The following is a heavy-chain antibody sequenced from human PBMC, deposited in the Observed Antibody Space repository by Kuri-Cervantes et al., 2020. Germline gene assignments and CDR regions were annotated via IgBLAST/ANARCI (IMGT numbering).Heavy chain of an antibody. J-gene: IGHJ4*02. CDR1: GFPFSSYT. Sequence: GESLQISCAASGFPFSSYTMHWVRQAPGKGLEWVAIISNDGSNIYYADSVKGRFAISRDNSKNTLFLQMNTLRPEDTAVYYCARDIGSRDYYFDYWGQGTLVTVSS. D-gene: IGHD2-21*01. CDR2: ISNDGSNI. CDR3: ARDIGSRDYYFDY. V-gene: IGHV3-30*09.